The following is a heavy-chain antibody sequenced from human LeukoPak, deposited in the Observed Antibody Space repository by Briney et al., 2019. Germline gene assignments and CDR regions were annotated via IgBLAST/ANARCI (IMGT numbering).Heavy chain of an antibody. V-gene: IGHV1-8*02. D-gene: IGHD5-24*01. CDR1: GFTFKNYD. CDR3: ARATPGGLHGYSFDY. CDR2: MNPNSGNT. Sequence: ASVKVSCKASGFTFKNYDINWVRQATGQGLEWMGWMNPNSGNTGFAQKFQDRVSMTRDTSINTAYMELTSLRSGDTAVYYCARATPGGLHGYSFDYWGQGTVVTVYS. J-gene: IGHJ4*02.